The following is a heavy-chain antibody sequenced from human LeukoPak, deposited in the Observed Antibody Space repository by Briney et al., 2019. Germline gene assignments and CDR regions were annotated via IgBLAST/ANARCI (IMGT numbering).Heavy chain of an antibody. CDR2: IYSGGST. J-gene: IGHJ4*02. V-gene: IGHV3-53*01. CDR1: GFTVSSNY. Sequence: GGSLRLSCAASGFTVSSNYMSWVRQAPGKGLEWVSVIYSGGSTYYADSVKGRFTISRDNSKNTLYLQMNSLRAEDTAVYYCARDYSSSWFYFDYWGQGTLVTVSS. D-gene: IGHD6-13*01. CDR3: ARDYSSSWFYFDY.